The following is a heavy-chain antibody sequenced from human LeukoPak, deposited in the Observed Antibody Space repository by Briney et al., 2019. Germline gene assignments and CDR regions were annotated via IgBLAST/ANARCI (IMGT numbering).Heavy chain of an antibody. Sequence: SGPTLVKPTQTLTLTCTFSGFSLSTSGVGVGWIRQPPGKALEWLALIYWNDDKRYSPSLKSRLTITKDTSKNQVVLTMTNMDPVDTATYYCAHFGNSDFWSGYENSGTKNWFDPWGQGTLVTVSS. J-gene: IGHJ5*02. CDR3: AHFGNSDFWSGYENSGTKNWFDP. CDR1: GFSLSTSGVG. CDR2: IYWNDDK. D-gene: IGHD3-3*01. V-gene: IGHV2-5*01.